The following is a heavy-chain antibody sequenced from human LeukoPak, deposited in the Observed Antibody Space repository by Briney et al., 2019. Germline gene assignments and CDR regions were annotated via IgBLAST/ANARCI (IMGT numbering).Heavy chain of an antibody. CDR1: GGSFSGYY. CDR3: ARVSGDYGDFYFDY. Sequence: SETLSLTCAVYGGSFSGYYWSWIRQHPGKGLECIGYIYYSGSTYYNPSLKSRVIISVDTSKNQFSLKLSSLTAADTAVYYCARVSGDYGDFYFDYWGQGTLVTVSS. V-gene: IGHV4-31*11. D-gene: IGHD4-17*01. CDR2: IYYSGST. J-gene: IGHJ4*02.